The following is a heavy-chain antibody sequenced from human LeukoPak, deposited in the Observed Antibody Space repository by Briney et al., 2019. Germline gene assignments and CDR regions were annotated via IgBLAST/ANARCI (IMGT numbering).Heavy chain of an antibody. CDR1: GFTFSSYS. J-gene: IGHJ4*02. D-gene: IGHD3-22*01. Sequence: GGSLRLSCAASGFTFSSYSMNWVRQAPGKGLEWVAVIWYDGSNKYYADSVKGRFTISRDNSKNTLYLQMNSLRVEDTAVYYCAKDQYYYDSSGYSGMINYWGQGTLVTVSS. V-gene: IGHV3-33*06. CDR3: AKDQYYYDSSGYSGMINY. CDR2: IWYDGSNK.